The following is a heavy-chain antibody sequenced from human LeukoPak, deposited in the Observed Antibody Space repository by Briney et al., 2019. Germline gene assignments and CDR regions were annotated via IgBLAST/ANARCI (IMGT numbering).Heavy chain of an antibody. CDR3: ATQRRGYESDDAFDI. Sequence: ASVKVSCKVSGYTLTELSMHWVRQAPGKGLEWMGGFDPEDGETIYAQKFQGRVTMTEDTSTDTAYMELSSLRSEDMAVYYCATQRRGYESDDAFDIWGQGTMVTVSS. D-gene: IGHD5-12*01. CDR1: GYTLTELS. V-gene: IGHV1-24*01. CDR2: FDPEDGET. J-gene: IGHJ3*02.